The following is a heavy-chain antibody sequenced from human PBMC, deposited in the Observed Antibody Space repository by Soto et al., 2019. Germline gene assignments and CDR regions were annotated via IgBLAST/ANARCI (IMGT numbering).Heavy chain of an antibody. Sequence: QVQLVQSGAEVKKPGASVKVSCKASGYTFTSYDINWVRQATGQGLEWMGWMNPNSGNTGYAQKFQGRVTMTRNTSRSTAYMELSSLRSEDTAVYYCARAHESRGYPDYWVQGTLVTVSS. CDR1: GYTFTSYD. D-gene: IGHD3-22*01. CDR3: ARAHESRGYPDY. J-gene: IGHJ4*02. V-gene: IGHV1-8*01. CDR2: MNPNSGNT.